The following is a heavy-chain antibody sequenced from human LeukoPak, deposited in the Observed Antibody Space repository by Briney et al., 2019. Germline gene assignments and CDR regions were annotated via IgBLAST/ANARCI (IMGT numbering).Heavy chain of an antibody. CDR1: GFTFSSYG. CDR2: IWYDGSNK. CDR3: ARDSWGRSVADFDY. D-gene: IGHD6-19*01. J-gene: IGHJ4*02. Sequence: PGGSLRLSCAASGFTFSSYGMHWVRQAPGKGLEWVAVIWYDGSNKYYADSVKGRFTISRDNSKNTLYLQMNSLRAEDTAVYYCARDSWGRSVADFDYWAREPWSPSPQ. V-gene: IGHV3-33*01.